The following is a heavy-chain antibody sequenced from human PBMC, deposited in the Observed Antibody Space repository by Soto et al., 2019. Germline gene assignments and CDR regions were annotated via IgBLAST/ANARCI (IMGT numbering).Heavy chain of an antibody. CDR3: ATVFDY. J-gene: IGHJ4*02. D-gene: IGHD1-1*01. Sequence: PGGSLRLSCAASGFMFSSYAMSWVRQGPGKGLDWVSAISGSGGHINDADSVKGRFTISRDVAKNTVYLQMNSLRVEDTAVYYCATVFDYWGQGTPVTVSS. V-gene: IGHV3-23*01. CDR2: ISGSGGHI. CDR1: GFMFSSYA.